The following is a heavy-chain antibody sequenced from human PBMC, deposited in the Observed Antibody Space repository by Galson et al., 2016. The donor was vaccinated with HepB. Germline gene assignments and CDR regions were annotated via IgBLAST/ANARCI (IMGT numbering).Heavy chain of an antibody. Sequence: GAEVKKPGESLRISCKGSGYSFTSYWISWVRQMPGKGLEWMGMIDTSDSYTNYSPSFQGHVTISLDKSISAAYLQWTSLKASDTAMYYCAGMNEGSGSYYKSLDVCGQGTPVTVSS. CDR3: AGMNEGSGSYYKSLDV. D-gene: IGHD3-10*01. V-gene: IGHV5-10-1*01. J-gene: IGHJ6*02. CDR2: IDTSDSYT. CDR1: GYSFTSYW.